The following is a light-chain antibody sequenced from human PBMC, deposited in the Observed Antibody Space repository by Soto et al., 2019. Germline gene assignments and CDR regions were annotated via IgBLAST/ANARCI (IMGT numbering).Light chain of an antibody. CDR1: SSDVGAYDY. CDR3: RSYTSSSTRV. J-gene: IGLJ1*01. V-gene: IGLV2-14*03. CDR2: EVS. Sequence: QSVLTQPASVSGSPGQSITISCTGTSSDVGAYDYVSWYQQHPDKAPKLMIYEVSNRPSGVSNRFSGSKSVNTATLTISGLQADDEADYYCRSYTSSSTRVFGIGPTVPVL.